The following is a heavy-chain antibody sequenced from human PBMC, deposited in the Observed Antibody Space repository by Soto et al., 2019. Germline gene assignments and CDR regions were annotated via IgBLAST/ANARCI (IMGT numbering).Heavy chain of an antibody. CDR1: GFTFSSYW. J-gene: IGHJ6*02. D-gene: IGHD5-12*01. CDR3: AREGRGYSGYDRNYYYYGMDV. V-gene: IGHV3-7*03. Sequence: EVQLVESGGGLVQPGGSLRLSCAASGFTFSSYWMSWVHQAPGKGLEWVANIKQDGSEKYYVDSVKGRFTISRDNAKNSLYLQMNSLRAEDTAVYYCAREGRGYSGYDRNYYYYGMDVWGQGTTVTVSS. CDR2: IKQDGSEK.